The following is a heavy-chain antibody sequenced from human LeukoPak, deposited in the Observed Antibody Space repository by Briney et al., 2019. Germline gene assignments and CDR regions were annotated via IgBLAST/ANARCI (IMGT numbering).Heavy chain of an antibody. D-gene: IGHD3-22*01. CDR2: IWYDGTNK. CDR1: GFTFSSHW. V-gene: IGHV3-33*08. CDR3: ARAAYDNSGYLTL. Sequence: GGSLRLSCAASGFTFSSHWMTWVRQAPGKGLEWVAVIWYDGTNKYYADFVKGRFTISRDSSKNTLYLQMNSLRAEDTAVYYCARAAYDNSGYLTLWGQGTLVTVSS. J-gene: IGHJ4*02.